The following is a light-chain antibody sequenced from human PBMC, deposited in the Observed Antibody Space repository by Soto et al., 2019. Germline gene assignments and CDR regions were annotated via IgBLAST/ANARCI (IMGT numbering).Light chain of an antibody. Sequence: QSALTQPASVSGAPGQSITIACAGTISDVRNFNLVSWYQHHPGKAPKLMIFEVSKRPSGVSNRYSGSKSGNTASLTISGLQAEDEADYYCCSYAGNKIHYVFGTGTKVTVL. CDR2: EVS. CDR3: CSYAGNKIHYV. CDR1: ISDVRNFNL. V-gene: IGLV2-23*02. J-gene: IGLJ1*01.